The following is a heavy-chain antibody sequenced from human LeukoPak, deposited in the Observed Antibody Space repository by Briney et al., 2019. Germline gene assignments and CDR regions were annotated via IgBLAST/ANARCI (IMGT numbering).Heavy chain of an antibody. CDR2: ISHDGNKK. CDR1: GFTFSSYA. CDR3: ARDDAGSYYVIDY. V-gene: IGHV3-30-3*01. D-gene: IGHD1-26*01. Sequence: PGGSLRLSCAAYGFTFSSYAMHWVRQGPGKGLEWVAVISHDGNKKYYADSVKGRFTISRDNSKNTLDLQMNSLRGEETAVYYCARDDAGSYYVIDYWGQGTLVTFSS. J-gene: IGHJ4*02.